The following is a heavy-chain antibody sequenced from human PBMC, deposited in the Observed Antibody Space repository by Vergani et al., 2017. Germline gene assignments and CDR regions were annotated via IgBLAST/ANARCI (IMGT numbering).Heavy chain of an antibody. CDR3: ARDQVDTAMALSANYYYYGMDV. D-gene: IGHD5-18*01. J-gene: IGHJ6*02. CDR1: GGTFRSYA. Sequence: QVQLVQSGAEVKKPGSSVKVSCKASGGTFRSYAISWVRQAPGQGLEWMGGIIPIFGTANYAQKFQGRVTITADKSTSTAYMELSSLRSEDTAVYYCARDQVDTAMALSANYYYYGMDVWGQGTTVTVSS. V-gene: IGHV1-69*06. CDR2: IIPIFGTA.